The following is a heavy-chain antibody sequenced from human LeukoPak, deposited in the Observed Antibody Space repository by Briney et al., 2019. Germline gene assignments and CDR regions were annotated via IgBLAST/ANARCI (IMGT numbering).Heavy chain of an antibody. Sequence: GGSLRLSCAASGFTVSTNFMSWVRQAPGTGLEWVSLISSGGTTYYAGSVKSRFTISRDNSKNTLYLQMNSLRAEDTAVYYCARQRVRSATAPFDYWGQGTLVTVSS. CDR2: ISSGGTT. J-gene: IGHJ4*02. CDR1: GFTVSTNF. V-gene: IGHV3-53*01. D-gene: IGHD2-21*01. CDR3: ARQRVRSATAPFDY.